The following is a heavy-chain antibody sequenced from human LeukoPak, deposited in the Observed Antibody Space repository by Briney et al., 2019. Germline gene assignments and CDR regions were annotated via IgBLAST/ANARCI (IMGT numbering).Heavy chain of an antibody. CDR2: LNWNSGGI. V-gene: IGHV3-9*01. CDR1: GFTFDDYG. CDR3: AKDKAQAYYASVSLVL. J-gene: IGHJ4*02. D-gene: IGHD3-10*01. Sequence: GGSLRLSCAASGFTFDDYGMNWVRQAPGKGLEWVSGLNWNSGGIVYADSVKGRFTISRDNAKGSLYLQMNNLRTEDTALYYCAKDKAQAYYASVSLVLWGQGTLVTVSS.